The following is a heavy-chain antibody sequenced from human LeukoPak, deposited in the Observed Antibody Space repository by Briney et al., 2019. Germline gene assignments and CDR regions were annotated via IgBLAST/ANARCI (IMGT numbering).Heavy chain of an antibody. D-gene: IGHD1-26*01. CDR3: ARDNSVGDTAWWFDP. CDR1: GYTFTGYY. V-gene: IGHV1-46*01. J-gene: IGHJ5*02. CDR2: INPSGSST. Sequence: ASVKVSCKASGYTFTGYYMHWVRQAPGQGLERMGLINPSGSSTSYAQKFQGRLSLTRDMSTSTGYMELSSLRSEDTAVYYCARDNSVGDTAWWFDPWGQGTLVTVSS.